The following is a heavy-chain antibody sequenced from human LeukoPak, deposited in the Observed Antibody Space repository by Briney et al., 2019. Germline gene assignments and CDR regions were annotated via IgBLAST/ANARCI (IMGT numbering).Heavy chain of an antibody. D-gene: IGHD2/OR15-2a*01. CDR1: GFTFSSYG. Sequence: GGSLRLSCAASGFTFSSYGMHWVRQAPGKGLEWVAVIWYDGSNKYYADSVKGRFTISRDNSKNTLYLQMNSLRAEDTAVCYCARGSRISYYFDYWGQGTLVTVSS. CDR3: ARGSRISYYFDY. J-gene: IGHJ4*02. CDR2: IWYDGSNK. V-gene: IGHV3-33*01.